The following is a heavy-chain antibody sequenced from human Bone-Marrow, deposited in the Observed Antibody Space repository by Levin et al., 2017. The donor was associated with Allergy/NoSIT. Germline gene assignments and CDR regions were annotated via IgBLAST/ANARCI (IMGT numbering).Heavy chain of an antibody. CDR3: AREILRLATIRSFDP. Sequence: PSETLSLTCTVSGGSISNHYWSWIRQTPGKELEWIGYIYSNGRTDYNPSLKSRVTMSVDTSKNHFSLRLSSVTAADTAVYYCAREILRLATIRSFDPWGQGTLVTVSS. J-gene: IGHJ5*02. CDR2: IYSNGRT. D-gene: IGHD1-26*01. V-gene: IGHV4-59*11. CDR1: GGSISNHY.